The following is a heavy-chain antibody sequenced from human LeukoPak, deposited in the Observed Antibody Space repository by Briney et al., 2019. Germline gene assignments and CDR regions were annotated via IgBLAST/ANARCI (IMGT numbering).Heavy chain of an antibody. V-gene: IGHV3-30*02. D-gene: IGHD6-13*01. J-gene: IGHJ4*02. CDR1: GFTFSSYG. CDR2: IRYDGSNK. CDR3: ATDRSSSWYSLDY. Sequence: PGGSLRLSCAASGFTFSSYGMHWVRQAPGKGLEWVAFIRYDGSNKYYADSVKGRFTISRDNSKNTLYLQMNSLRAEDTAVYYCATDRSSSWYSLDYWGQGTLVTVSS.